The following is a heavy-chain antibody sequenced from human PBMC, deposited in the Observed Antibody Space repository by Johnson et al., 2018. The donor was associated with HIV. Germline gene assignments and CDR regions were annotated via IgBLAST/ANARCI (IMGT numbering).Heavy chain of an antibody. Sequence: VLLVESGGGLVQPGGSLRLSCAASGFTFSSYWNGGSTGYADSVKGRFTISRDNAKNSLYLQMNSLRAEDTAVYYCASTPGPAGAFDIWGQGTMVTVSS. CDR2: SYWNGGST. J-gene: IGHJ3*02. CDR1: GFTF. CDR3: ASTPGPAGAFDI. V-gene: IGHV3-20*04.